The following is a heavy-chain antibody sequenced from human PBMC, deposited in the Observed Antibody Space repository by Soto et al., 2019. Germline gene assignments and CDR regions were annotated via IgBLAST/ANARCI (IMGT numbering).Heavy chain of an antibody. J-gene: IGHJ4*02. CDR3: ARAGDSGYDFDY. V-gene: IGHV1-69*13. D-gene: IGHD5-12*01. CDR2: IIPIFGTA. CDR1: GGPFSSYA. Sequence: SLKVSCKASGGPFSSYAISWVRQAPGQGLEWMGGIIPIFGTANYAQKFQGRVTITADESTSTAYMELSSLRSEDTAVYYCARAGDSGYDFDYWGQGTLVTVSS.